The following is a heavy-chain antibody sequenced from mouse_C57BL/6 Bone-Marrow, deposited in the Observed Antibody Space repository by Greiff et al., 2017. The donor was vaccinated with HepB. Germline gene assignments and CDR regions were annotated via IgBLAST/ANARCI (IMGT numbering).Heavy chain of an antibody. CDR1: GYTFTDYY. CDR2: IFPGSGST. V-gene: IGHV1-75*01. J-gene: IGHJ1*03. D-gene: IGHD1-1*01. CDR3: ARPFDYYGSSYWRYFDV. Sequence: VQLQQSGPELVKPGASVKISCKASGYTFTDYYINWVKQRPGQGLEWIGWIFPGSGSTYYNEKFKGKATLTVDKSSSTAYMLLSSLTSEDSAVYFCARPFDYYGSSYWRYFDVWGTGTTVTVSS.